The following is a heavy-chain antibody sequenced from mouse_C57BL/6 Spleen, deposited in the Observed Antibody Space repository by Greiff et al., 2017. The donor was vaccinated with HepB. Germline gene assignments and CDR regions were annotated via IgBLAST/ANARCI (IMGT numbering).Heavy chain of an antibody. CDR2: IYPGSGST. CDR1: GYTFTSYW. J-gene: IGHJ4*01. V-gene: IGHV1-55*01. Sequence: VQLQQPGAELVKPGASVKMSCKASGYTFTSYWITWVKQRPGQGLEWIGDIYPGSGSTNYNEKFKSKATLTVDTSSSTAYMQLSSLTSEDSAVYYCARREITTVVAGNYAMDYWGQGTSVTVSS. CDR3: ARREITTVVAGNYAMDY. D-gene: IGHD1-1*01.